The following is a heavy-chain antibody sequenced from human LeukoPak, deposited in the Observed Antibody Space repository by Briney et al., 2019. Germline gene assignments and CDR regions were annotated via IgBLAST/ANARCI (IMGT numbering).Heavy chain of an antibody. CDR2: INPYSGGT. J-gene: IGHJ5*02. Sequence: ASVKVSCKASGYIFTTYYMHWVRQVPGQGLEWMGWINPYSGGTNYAQKLEGRVTMTRDTSISTAYMELSRLISDDTAVYYCARDGQYSSSSDWFDPWGQGTLVTVSS. D-gene: IGHD6-13*01. CDR1: GYIFTTYY. V-gene: IGHV1-2*02. CDR3: ARDGQYSSSSDWFDP.